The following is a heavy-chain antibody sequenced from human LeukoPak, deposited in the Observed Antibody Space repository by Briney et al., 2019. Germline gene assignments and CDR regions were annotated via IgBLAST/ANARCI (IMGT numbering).Heavy chain of an antibody. Sequence: GGSLRLSCAASGFTFDDYAMHWVRQAPGKGLEWVSGISWNSGSIGYADSVKGRFTISRDNSKNTLYLQMNSLRAEDTAVYYCAKEGDSSGHIDYWGQGTLVTVSS. D-gene: IGHD3-22*01. CDR3: AKEGDSSGHIDY. CDR2: ISWNSGSI. J-gene: IGHJ4*02. V-gene: IGHV3-9*01. CDR1: GFTFDDYA.